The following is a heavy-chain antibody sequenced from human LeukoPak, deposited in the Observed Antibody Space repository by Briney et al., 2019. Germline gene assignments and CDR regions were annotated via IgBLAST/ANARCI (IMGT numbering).Heavy chain of an antibody. CDR1: GYTFTSYD. D-gene: IGHD5-24*01. CDR2: INTNTGNP. V-gene: IGHV7-4-1*02. J-gene: IGHJ4*02. CDR3: AREGRRDGYNSGDY. Sequence: ASVKVSCKASGYTFTSYDINWVRQAPGQGLEWMGWINTNTGNPTYAQGFTGRFVFSLDTSVSTAYLQISSLKAEDTAVYYCAREGRRDGYNSGDYWGQGTLVTVSS.